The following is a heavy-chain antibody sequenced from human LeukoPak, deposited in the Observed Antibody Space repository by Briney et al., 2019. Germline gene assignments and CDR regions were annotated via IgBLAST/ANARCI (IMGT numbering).Heavy chain of an antibody. V-gene: IGHV1-69*05. CDR3: ARALYGGDAANWFDP. J-gene: IGHJ5*02. CDR1: GGTFSSYA. CDR2: IIPIFGTA. D-gene: IGHD4-23*01. Sequence: SVKVSCKASGGTFSSYAISWVRQAPGQGLEWMGGIIPIFGTANYAQKFQGRVTITTDESTSTAYMELSSLRSEDTAVYYCARALYGGDAANWFDPWGQGTLATVSS.